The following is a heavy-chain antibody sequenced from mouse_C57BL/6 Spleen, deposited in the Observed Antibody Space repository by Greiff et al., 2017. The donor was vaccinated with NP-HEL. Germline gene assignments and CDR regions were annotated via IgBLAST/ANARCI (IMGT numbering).Heavy chain of an antibody. V-gene: IGHV1-69*01. CDR1: GYTFTSYW. J-gene: IGHJ2*01. D-gene: IGHD2-3*01. CDR2: IDPSDSYT. CDR3: ARAGYSYYFDY. Sequence: VQLQQPGAELVMPGASVKLSCKASGYTFTSYWMHWVKQRPGQGLEWIGEIDPSDSYTNYNQKFKGKSTLTVDKSSSTAYMQLSSLTSEDSAVYYCARAGYSYYFDYWGQGTTLTVSS.